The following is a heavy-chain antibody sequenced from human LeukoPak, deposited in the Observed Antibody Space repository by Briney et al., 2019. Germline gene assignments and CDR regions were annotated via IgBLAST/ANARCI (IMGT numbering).Heavy chain of an antibody. V-gene: IGHV4-59*01. D-gene: IGHD2-2*02. Sequence: SETLSLTCTVSGGSISSYYWSWIRQPPGKGLEWIGYIYYSGITNYNPSLKSRVTISLDTSKNQFSLKLSSVTAADTAMYYCARVCRSTSCYTGFDYWGQGTLVTVSS. CDR2: IYYSGIT. CDR3: ARVCRSTSCYTGFDY. J-gene: IGHJ4*02. CDR1: GGSISSYY.